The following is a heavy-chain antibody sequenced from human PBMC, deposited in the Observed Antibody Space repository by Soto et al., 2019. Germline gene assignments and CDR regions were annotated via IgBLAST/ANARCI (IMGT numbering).Heavy chain of an antibody. CDR3: ARSGSSGRVLRFLEWFLLVDY. Sequence: GASVKVSCKASGYTFTSYAMHWVRQAPGQRLEWMGWINAGNGNTKYSQRFQGRVTITRDTSASTAYMELSSLRSEDTAVYYCARSGSSGRVLRFLEWFLLVDYWGQGTLVTVSS. CDR1: GYTFTSYA. D-gene: IGHD3-3*01. CDR2: INAGNGNT. V-gene: IGHV1-3*01. J-gene: IGHJ4*02.